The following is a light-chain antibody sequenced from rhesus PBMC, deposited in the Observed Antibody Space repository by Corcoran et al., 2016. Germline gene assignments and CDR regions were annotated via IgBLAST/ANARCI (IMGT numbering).Light chain of an antibody. CDR1: QGISSD. J-gene: IGKJ4*01. V-gene: IGKV1-38*01. Sequence: DIQLTQSPSSLSASVGDRVTITCRASQGISSDLAWYQQNSGKAPNLLIYDVFNLKRGVPSRFRGSGSGTEFTLTISSLQPEDFATYYCQQRNSYPLTFGGGTKVEIK. CDR2: DVF. CDR3: QQRNSYPLT.